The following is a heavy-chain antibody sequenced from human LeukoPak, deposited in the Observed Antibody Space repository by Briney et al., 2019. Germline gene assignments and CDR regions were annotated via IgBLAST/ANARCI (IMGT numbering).Heavy chain of an antibody. D-gene: IGHD1-26*01. CDR1: GYTFTGYY. CDR2: INPNSGGT. CDR3: ARDNGTVGATGSNNWFDP. Sequence: ASVKVSCKASGYTFTGYYMHWVRQAPGQGLEWMGWINPNSGGTNYAQKFQGRVTMTRDTSISTAYMELSRLRSDDTAVYYCARDNGTVGATGSNNWFDPWGQGTLVTVSS. V-gene: IGHV1-2*02. J-gene: IGHJ5*02.